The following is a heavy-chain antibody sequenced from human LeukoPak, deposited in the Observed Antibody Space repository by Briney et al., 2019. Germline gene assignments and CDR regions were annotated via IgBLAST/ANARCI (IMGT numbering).Heavy chain of an antibody. V-gene: IGHV1-8*01. CDR2: MNPNSGNT. J-gene: IGHJ6*03. CDR1: GYTFTSYD. Sequence: ASVKVSCKSSGYTFTSYDINWVRQATGQGLEWMGWMNPNSGNTGYAQKFQGRVTMTRNTSISTAYMELSSLRSEDTAVYYCARGVYGYGDFWSGYEYYMDVWGKGTTVTVSS. CDR3: ARGVYGYGDFWSGYEYYMDV. D-gene: IGHD3-3*01.